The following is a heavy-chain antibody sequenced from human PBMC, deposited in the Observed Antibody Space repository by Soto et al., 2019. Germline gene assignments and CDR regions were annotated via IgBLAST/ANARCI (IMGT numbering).Heavy chain of an antibody. D-gene: IGHD6-19*01. CDR1: GFTFKTYN. CDR3: ARDPSPDSSGWYYFDY. V-gene: IGHV3-48*02. J-gene: IGHJ4*02. Sequence: EVQLVESGGALVQPGGSLRLSCAASGFTFKTYNMNWVRQARGKGLEWVSYIGTSGTPVYYADSVKGRFTISRDNAKNSLFLQMHSLRDEDTALYFCARDPSPDSSGWYYFDYWGKGTLVTVSS. CDR2: IGTSGTPV.